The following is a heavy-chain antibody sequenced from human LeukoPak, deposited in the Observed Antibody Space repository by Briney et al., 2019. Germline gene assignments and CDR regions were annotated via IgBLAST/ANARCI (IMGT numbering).Heavy chain of an antibody. Sequence: SETLSLTCTVSGGSISSSSYYWGWIRQPPGKGLEWIGSIYYSGSTYYNPSLKSRVTISVDTSKNQFSLKLSSVTAADTAVYYCARARDSSSWYEPLFDYWGQGTLVTVSS. J-gene: IGHJ4*02. CDR3: ARARDSSSWYEPLFDY. CDR1: GGSISSSSYY. V-gene: IGHV4-39*07. CDR2: IYYSGST. D-gene: IGHD6-13*01.